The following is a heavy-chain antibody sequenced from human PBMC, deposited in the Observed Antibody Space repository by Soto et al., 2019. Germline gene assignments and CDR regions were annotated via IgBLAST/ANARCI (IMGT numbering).Heavy chain of an antibody. J-gene: IGHJ4*02. D-gene: IGHD1-1*01. CDR1: GYTFITYG. V-gene: IGHV1-3*04. Sequence: ALVKVSCKASGYTFITYGMHWLRQAPGQGLEWMGWINTDDGNTRYSQKFQGRVTITRDTSASTAYMELSSLRSEDTAVYYCARPVSGGNYFFDYWGQGTRVTVSS. CDR3: ARPVSGGNYFFDY. CDR2: INTDDGNT.